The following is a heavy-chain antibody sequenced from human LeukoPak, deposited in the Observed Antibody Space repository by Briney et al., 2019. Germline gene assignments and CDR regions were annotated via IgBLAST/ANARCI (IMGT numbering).Heavy chain of an antibody. Sequence: GASVKVSCKVSGYTRTELSMHWVRQAPGKGLGWRGGFDPEDGETISAQKFQGRVTMTEDTSTDQSYLELSSLRSEDTAVYYCATAVVGWLRYYFDYWGQGTLVTVSS. CDR1: GYTRTELS. CDR3: ATAVVGWLRYYFDY. D-gene: IGHD3-22*01. CDR2: FDPEDGET. V-gene: IGHV1-24*01. J-gene: IGHJ4*02.